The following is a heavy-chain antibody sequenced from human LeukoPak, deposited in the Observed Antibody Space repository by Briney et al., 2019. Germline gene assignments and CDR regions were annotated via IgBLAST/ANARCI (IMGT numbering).Heavy chain of an antibody. CDR1: GYTFTSYD. CDR2: MNPNSGAT. V-gene: IGHV1-8*01. Sequence: GASVKVSCKASGYTFTSYDINWVRQATGQGLEWMGWMNPNSGATGYVQKFQGRVTMTRDTSITTAYMELSSLTSDDTAVYYCARSGFGGGASFDPWGQGTLVTVSS. D-gene: IGHD2-15*01. CDR3: ARSGFGGGASFDP. J-gene: IGHJ5*02.